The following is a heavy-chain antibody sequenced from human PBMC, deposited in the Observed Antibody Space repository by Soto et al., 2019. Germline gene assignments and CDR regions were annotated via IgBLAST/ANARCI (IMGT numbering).Heavy chain of an antibody. Sequence: QVQLVQSGAEVKKPGSSVKVSCKASGGTFSSYAISWVRQAPGQGLEWMGGIIPIFGTANYAQKFQGRVTITADKSTSTAYMELSSLRSEDTAVYYCARYDCGGDCYSESYYYYGMDVWGQGTTVTVSS. D-gene: IGHD2-21*02. CDR3: ARYDCGGDCYSESYYYYGMDV. V-gene: IGHV1-69*06. CDR1: GGTFSSYA. J-gene: IGHJ6*02. CDR2: IIPIFGTA.